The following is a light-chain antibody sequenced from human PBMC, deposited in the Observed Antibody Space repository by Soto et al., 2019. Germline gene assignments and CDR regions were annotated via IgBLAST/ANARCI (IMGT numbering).Light chain of an antibody. CDR1: SSDVGSYNL. CDR2: EGS. J-gene: IGLJ3*02. Sequence: ALTQPASVSGSPGQSITISCTGTSSDVGSYNLVSWYQQHPGKAPKLMIYEGSKRPSGVSNRFSGSKSGNTASLTISGLQAEDEADYYCCSYAGSSTTWVFGGGTKLTVL. V-gene: IGLV2-23*01. CDR3: CSYAGSSTTWV.